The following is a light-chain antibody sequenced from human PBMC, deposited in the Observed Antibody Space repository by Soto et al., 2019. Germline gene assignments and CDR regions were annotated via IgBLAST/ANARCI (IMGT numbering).Light chain of an antibody. V-gene: IGKV3-15*01. CDR1: QSVISN. Sequence: EVVLTQSPGTLSLSPGESATPSCRASQSVISNLAWYQQKPGQAPRLLIYGASTRATGIPDRFSGSGSGTEFTLTISSLQSGDFAVYYCQQYNRWPFTFGPGTKVDIK. CDR2: GAS. J-gene: IGKJ3*01. CDR3: QQYNRWPFT.